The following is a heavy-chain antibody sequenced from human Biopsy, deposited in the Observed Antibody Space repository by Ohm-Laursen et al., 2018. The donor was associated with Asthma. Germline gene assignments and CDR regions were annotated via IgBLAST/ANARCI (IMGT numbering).Heavy chain of an antibody. CDR3: ASPSSSREILYYYYNMDI. Sequence: SSVKVSCKASGGTFGNYAISWVRQAPGLGLEWMGGISPVFGSTNTAQKFQGRVTISADIFTKTAYLEVSSLRSDDTAVYYCASPSSSREILYYYYNMDIWGQGTTVTV. V-gene: IGHV1-69*06. CDR2: ISPVFGST. CDR1: GGTFGNYA. D-gene: IGHD6-13*01. J-gene: IGHJ6*02.